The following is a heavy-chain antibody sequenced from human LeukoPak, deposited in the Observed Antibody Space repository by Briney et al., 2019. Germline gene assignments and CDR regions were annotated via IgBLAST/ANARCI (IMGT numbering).Heavy chain of an antibody. CDR3: ARAARHFWSGYYTGANWFDP. V-gene: IGHV4-34*01. D-gene: IGHD3-3*02. Sequence: PSETLSLTCAVYGGSFSGYYWSRIRQPPGKGLEWIGEINHSGSTNYNPSLKSRVTISVDTSKNQFSLKLSSVTAADTAVYYCARAARHFWSGYYTGANWFDPWGQGTLVTVSS. J-gene: IGHJ5*02. CDR1: GGSFSGYY. CDR2: INHSGST.